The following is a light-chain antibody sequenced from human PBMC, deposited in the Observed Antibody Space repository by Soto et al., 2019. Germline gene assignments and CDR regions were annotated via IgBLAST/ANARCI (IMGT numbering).Light chain of an antibody. CDR1: QSVNSN. CDR3: QTYHSALPIT. CDR2: GAS. J-gene: IGKJ5*01. V-gene: IGKV3-15*01. Sequence: ETVMTQSPATLSVSPGERATLSCRARQSVNSNLAWYQQKLGQAPRVLIYGASTRATGIPARFSGSGSGTEFIITISSLQPEAVATYYCQTYHSALPITFGQGTRLEIK.